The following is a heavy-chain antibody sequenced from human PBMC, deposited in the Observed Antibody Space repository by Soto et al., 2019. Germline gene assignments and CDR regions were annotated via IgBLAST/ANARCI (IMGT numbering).Heavy chain of an antibody. J-gene: IGHJ4*02. D-gene: IGHD3-22*01. CDR2: INPSGGST. V-gene: IGHV1-46*01. CDR3: ARDPVSMIVVVPPFDY. CDR1: GYTFTSYY. Sequence: ASLKVSCKASGYTFTSYYMHWVRQAPGQGLEWMGIINPSGGSTSYAQKFQGRVTMTRDTSTSTVYMELSSLRSEDTAVYYCARDPVSMIVVVPPFDYWGQGTLVTVSS.